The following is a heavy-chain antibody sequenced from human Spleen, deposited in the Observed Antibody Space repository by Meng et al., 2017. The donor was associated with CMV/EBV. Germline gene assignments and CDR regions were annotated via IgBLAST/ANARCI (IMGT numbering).Heavy chain of an antibody. CDR3: ARVPRVVLEWFPPDY. CDR1: GYTFTSYY. CDR2: INPSGGST. J-gene: IGHJ4*02. V-gene: IGHV1-46*01. Sequence: ASVKVSCKASGYTFTSYYMHWVRQAPGQGLEWMGIINPSGGSTSYAQKFQGRVTMTTDTSTSTAYMDLKSLRSDDTAVYYCARVPRVVLEWFPPDYWGQGTLVTVSS. D-gene: IGHD3-3*01.